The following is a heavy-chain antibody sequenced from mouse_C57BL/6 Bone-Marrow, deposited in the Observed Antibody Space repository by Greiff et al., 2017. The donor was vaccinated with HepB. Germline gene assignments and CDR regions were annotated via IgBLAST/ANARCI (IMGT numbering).Heavy chain of an antibody. D-gene: IGHD2-4*01. CDR2: INPYNGGT. CDR1: GYTFTDYY. V-gene: IGHV1-19*01. J-gene: IGHJ2*01. CDR3: ASIDYSLSY. Sequence: VQLQQSGPVLVKPGASVKMSCKASGYTFTDYYMNWVKQSHGKSLEWIGVINPYNGGTSYNQKFKGKATLTVDKSSSTAYMELNSLTSEDSAVYYCASIDYSLSYWGQGTTLTVSS.